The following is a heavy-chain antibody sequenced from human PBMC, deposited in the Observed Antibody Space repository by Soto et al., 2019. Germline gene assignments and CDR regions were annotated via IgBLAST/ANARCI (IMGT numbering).Heavy chain of an antibody. Sequence: GGSLRLSCAASGFTLSGYGMHWVPQAPGKGREGGAVIWDDGSNKYYADSVKGRFTISRDNSKNTLYLQMNSLRAEDTAVYYCARGRGYSYGPSFDYWGQGTLVTVSS. CDR3: ARGRGYSYGPSFDY. CDR2: IWDDGSNK. V-gene: IGHV3-33*01. D-gene: IGHD5-18*01. J-gene: IGHJ4*02. CDR1: GFTLSGYG.